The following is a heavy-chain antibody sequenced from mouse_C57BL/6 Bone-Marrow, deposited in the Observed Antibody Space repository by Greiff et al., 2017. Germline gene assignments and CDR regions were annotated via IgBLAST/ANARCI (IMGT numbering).Heavy chain of an antibody. J-gene: IGHJ3*01. CDR3: ARPGLDSSGQAWFAY. CDR2: IYPGDGDT. V-gene: IGHV1-82*01. CDR1: GYAFSSSW. Sequence: QVQLKQSGPELVKPGASVKISCKASGYAFSSSWMNWVKQRPGKGLEWIGRIYPGDGDTNYNGKFKGKATLTADKSSSTAYMQLSSLTSEDSAVYFCARPGLDSSGQAWFAYGGQGTLVTVSA. D-gene: IGHD3-2*02.